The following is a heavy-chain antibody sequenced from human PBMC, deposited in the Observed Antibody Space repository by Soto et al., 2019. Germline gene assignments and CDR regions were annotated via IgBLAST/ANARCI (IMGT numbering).Heavy chain of an antibody. J-gene: IGHJ4*02. V-gene: IGHV3-33*01. CDR3: ARDDYYEANGLDY. D-gene: IGHD3-22*01. CDR1: RFTFSRYA. Sequence: GGSLRLSCVGSRFTFSRYAMHWLRQAPGAGLEWMAVIVNDGSDRDYAASVAGRFTISRDNSKNTLYLQMDNLGVDDTAMYYCARDDYYEANGLDYWRQGTLVTVSS. CDR2: IVNDGSDR.